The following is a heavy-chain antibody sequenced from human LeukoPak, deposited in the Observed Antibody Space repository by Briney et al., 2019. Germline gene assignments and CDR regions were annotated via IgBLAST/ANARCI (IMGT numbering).Heavy chain of an antibody. V-gene: IGHV4-31*03. J-gene: IGHJ4*02. Sequence: PSETLSLTCTVSGGSISSGGYYWSWIRQHPGKGLEWIGYIYYSGSTYYNPSLKSRVTISVDTSKNQFSLKLSSVTAANTAVYYWGGGGQYDYVWGSYRYTGGYFDYWGQGTLVTVSS. CDR2: IYYSGST. D-gene: IGHD3-16*02. CDR3: GGGGQYDYVWGSYRYTGGYFDY. CDR1: GGSISSGGYY.